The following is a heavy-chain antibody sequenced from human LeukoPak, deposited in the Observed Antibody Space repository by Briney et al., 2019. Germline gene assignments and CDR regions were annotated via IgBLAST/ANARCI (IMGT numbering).Heavy chain of an antibody. CDR3: ARESWGSFDN. CDR2: IDKDGSQK. J-gene: IGHJ4*02. CDR1: GFTFSTYG. V-gene: IGHV3-7*01. Sequence: GGTLRLSCVASGFTFSTYGMTWVRQAPGKGLEWVATIDKDGSQKDYVDSVKGRFTISRDNAKNSLYLQMNSLRTEDTALYYCARESWGSFDNWGQGSLVTVSS. D-gene: IGHD3-16*01.